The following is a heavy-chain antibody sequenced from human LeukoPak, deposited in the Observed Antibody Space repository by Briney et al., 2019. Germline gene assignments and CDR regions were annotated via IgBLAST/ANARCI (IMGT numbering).Heavy chain of an antibody. J-gene: IGHJ4*02. CDR2: ITGGGDYT. V-gene: IGHV3-23*01. D-gene: IGHD3-10*01. Sequence: GGSLRLFCAASGFSFSDYAMGWVRQAPGKGLEWVSAITGGGDYTEYADSVKGRFTIFKDNSKNTLYLQINSLIGEDASVYYCAKRSGISYGYFDYWGQGTLVTVSS. CDR3: AKRSGISYGYFDY. CDR1: GFSFSDYA.